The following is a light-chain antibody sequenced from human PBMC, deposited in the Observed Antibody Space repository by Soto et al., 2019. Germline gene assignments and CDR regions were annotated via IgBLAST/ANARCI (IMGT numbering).Light chain of an antibody. CDR2: LGS. V-gene: IGKV2-28*01. J-gene: IGKJ5*01. CDR1: QSLLHSNGKKY. CDR3: MQALQTPIT. Sequence: DIVMTQSPLSLPVSPGEPASISCRSSQSLLHSNGKKYLDWYLQKPGQPPQLLIILGSTRAAGVPDRFSGSGSGTDFTLKISRVEAEDGGVYYCMQALQTPITFGQGTRLE.